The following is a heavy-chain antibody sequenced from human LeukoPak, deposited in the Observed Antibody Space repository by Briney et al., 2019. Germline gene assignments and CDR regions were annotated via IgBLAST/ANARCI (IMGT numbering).Heavy chain of an antibody. CDR2: INPNSGGT. D-gene: IGHD2-2*02. CDR1: GYTFTGYY. CDR3: ARVPEGYCSSTSCYTSDY. V-gene: IGHV1-2*02. J-gene: IGHJ4*02. Sequence: ASVKVSCKASGYTFTGYYMHWVRQAPGQGLEWMGWINPNSGGTNYAQKFQGRVTMTRDTSISTAYMELSRLRSDDTAVYYCARVPEGYCSSTSCYTSDYWGQGTLVTVSS.